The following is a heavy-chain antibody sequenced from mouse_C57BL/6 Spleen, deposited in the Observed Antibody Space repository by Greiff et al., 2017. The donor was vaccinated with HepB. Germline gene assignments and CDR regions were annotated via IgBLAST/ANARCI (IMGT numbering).Heavy chain of an antibody. CDR2: IDPSDSET. V-gene: IGHV1-52*01. CDR3: ARGLDYGNYRGDY. CDR1: GYTFTSYW. D-gene: IGHD2-1*01. Sequence: QVQLQQPGAELVRPGSSVKLSCKASGYTFTSYWMHWVKQRPIQGLEWIGNIDPSDSETHYNQKFKDKATLTVDKSSSTAYMQLSSLTSEDSAVYYCARGLDYGNYRGDYWGQGTTLTVSS. J-gene: IGHJ2*01.